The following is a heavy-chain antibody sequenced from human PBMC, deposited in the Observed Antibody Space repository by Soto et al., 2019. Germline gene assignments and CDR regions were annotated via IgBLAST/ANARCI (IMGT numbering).Heavy chain of an antibody. J-gene: IGHJ4*01. V-gene: IGHV3-30*03. D-gene: IGHD3-10*01. CDR1: GFTFSSYW. CDR2: ISYDGSIK. CDR3: ARDYGGSSIWYEFDY. Sequence: GGSLRLSCAASGFTFSSYWMSWVRQAPGKGLEWVAVISYDGSIKNYADSVKGRFTFSRDNSKNTLYLQMNSLRAEDTAVYYCARDYGGSSIWYEFDYRRHGTLVTVSS.